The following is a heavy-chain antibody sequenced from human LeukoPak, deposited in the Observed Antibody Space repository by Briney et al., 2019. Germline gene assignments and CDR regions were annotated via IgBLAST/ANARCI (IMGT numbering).Heavy chain of an antibody. J-gene: IGHJ1*01. Sequence: PSETLSLTCTVSGGSISSHSYYWSWIRQPAGKGLEWIGLIYTSGTTNYNPSLKSRVTISIDTSKNQFSLKLSSVTAADTAVYYCARXFSXWGQGXLVTV. V-gene: IGHV4-61*02. CDR3: ARXFSX. CDR1: GGSISSHSYY. CDR2: IYTSGTT.